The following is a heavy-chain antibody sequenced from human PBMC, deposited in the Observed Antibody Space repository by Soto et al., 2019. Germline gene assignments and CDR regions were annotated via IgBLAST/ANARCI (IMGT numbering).Heavy chain of an antibody. CDR1: GFTFSSYA. Sequence: GGSLRLSCAASGFTFSSYAMHWVRQAPGKGLEWVSYISSSSSTIYYADSVKGRFTISRDNAKNSLYLQMNSLRAEDTAVYYCAGGPRYCSSTSCYTHFDYWGQATLVTVSS. CDR2: ISSSSSTI. V-gene: IGHV3-48*01. J-gene: IGHJ4*02. CDR3: AGGPRYCSSTSCYTHFDY. D-gene: IGHD2-2*02.